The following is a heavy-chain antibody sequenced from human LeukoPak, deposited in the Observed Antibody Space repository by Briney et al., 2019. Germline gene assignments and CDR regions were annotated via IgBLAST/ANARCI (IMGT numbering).Heavy chain of an antibody. CDR3: AKAFREFGTSSSYSSFAT. Sequence: AGSLRLSCAAYTFTFSSFALSCVRQAHGKGLEWVSGAPYTRIATYYADSVRGRFAISRDDSQNILYLQMNGLRAEDTAVYFCAKAFREFGTSSSYSSFATSGQGTMVTASS. D-gene: IGHD5-18*01. CDR1: TFTFSSFA. CDR2: APYTRIAT. J-gene: IGHJ3*02. V-gene: IGHV3-23*05.